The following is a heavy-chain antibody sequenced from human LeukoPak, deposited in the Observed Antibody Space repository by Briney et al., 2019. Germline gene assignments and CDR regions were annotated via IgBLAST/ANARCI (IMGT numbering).Heavy chain of an antibody. J-gene: IGHJ5*02. D-gene: IGHD6-13*01. V-gene: IGHV1-2*02. CDR1: GYTLTGYY. Sequence: ASLKVSFKASGYTLTGYYMHWVRQAPGQGLEWMGWINPNSGGTNYAQKLQGRVTMTRDTSISTAYMELSRLRSDDTAVYYCARVQLQQLVTRGGSNWFDPWGQGTLVTVSS. CDR2: INPNSGGT. CDR3: ARVQLQQLVTRGGSNWFDP.